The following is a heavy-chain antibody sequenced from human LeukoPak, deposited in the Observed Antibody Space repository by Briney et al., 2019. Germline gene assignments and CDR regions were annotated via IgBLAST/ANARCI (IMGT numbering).Heavy chain of an antibody. CDR3: ARGFREQQLAFDI. J-gene: IGHJ3*02. Sequence: SETLSLTCTVSGGSISSGGYYWSWIRQHPGKGLEWIGYIYYSGSTYYNPSLKSRVTISVDTPKNQFSLKLSSVTAADTAVYYCARGFREQQLAFDIWGQGTMVTVSS. V-gene: IGHV4-31*03. CDR1: GGSISSGGYY. CDR2: IYYSGST. D-gene: IGHD6-13*01.